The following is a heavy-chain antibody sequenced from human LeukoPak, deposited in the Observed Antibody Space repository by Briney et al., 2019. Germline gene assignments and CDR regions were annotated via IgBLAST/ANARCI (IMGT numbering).Heavy chain of an antibody. Sequence: SETLSLTCAVYGGSFSGYYWSWIRQPPGKGLEWIGEINHSGSTNYNPSLKSRVTISVDTSKNQFSLKPSSVTAADTAVYYCARGGLRWYSAFDYWGQGTLVTVSS. D-gene: IGHD4-23*01. CDR1: GGSFSGYY. CDR2: INHSGST. J-gene: IGHJ4*02. V-gene: IGHV4-34*01. CDR3: ARGGLRWYSAFDY.